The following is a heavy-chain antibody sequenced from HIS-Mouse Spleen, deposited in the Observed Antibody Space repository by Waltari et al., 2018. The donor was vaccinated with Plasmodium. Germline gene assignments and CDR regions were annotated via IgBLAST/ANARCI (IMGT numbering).Heavy chain of an antibody. CDR2: IDWDDDK. J-gene: IGHJ6*02. CDR3: ARTTYSSSSAKYYYYGMDV. V-gene: IGHV2-70*15. Sequence: QVTLRESGPALVKPTQTLTLTCTFSGFSLSTSGMCVTWIRQPPGKALEWLARIDWDDDKYYSTSLKNRLTISNDTSKNQVVLTMTNMDPVDTATYYCARTTYSSSSAKYYYYGMDVWGQGTTVTVSS. CDR1: GFSLSTSGMC. D-gene: IGHD6-6*01.